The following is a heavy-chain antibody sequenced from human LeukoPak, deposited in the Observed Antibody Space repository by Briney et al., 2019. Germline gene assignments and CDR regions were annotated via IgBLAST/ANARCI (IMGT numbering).Heavy chain of an antibody. CDR3: ARELYSYGYYYYYYYMDV. V-gene: IGHV4-39*07. D-gene: IGHD5-18*01. CDR2: IYYSGSN. Sequence: SETLSLTCTVSGGSISNSNYYWGWIRQTPGKGLEWIGSIYYSGSNYHNPSLKSRVTISVDTSKNQFSLKLSSVTAADTAVYYCARELYSYGYYYYYYYMDVWGKGTTVTISS. J-gene: IGHJ6*03. CDR1: GGSISNSNYY.